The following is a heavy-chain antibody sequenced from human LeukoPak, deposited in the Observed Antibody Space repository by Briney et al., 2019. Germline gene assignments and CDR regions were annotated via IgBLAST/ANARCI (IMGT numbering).Heavy chain of an antibody. CDR3: ARGVLGALDI. Sequence: SQTLSLTCAVSGDIFSSNSAAWDWSRQATSRGLEWLVRTYYRSKLYKDYAVSVKSRITINPDTSKNQFSLQLNSVTPEDTAVYYCARGVLGALDIWGQGTMVTVSS. CDR1: GDIFSSNSAA. D-gene: IGHD3-16*01. J-gene: IGHJ3*02. CDR2: TYYRSKLYK. V-gene: IGHV6-1*01.